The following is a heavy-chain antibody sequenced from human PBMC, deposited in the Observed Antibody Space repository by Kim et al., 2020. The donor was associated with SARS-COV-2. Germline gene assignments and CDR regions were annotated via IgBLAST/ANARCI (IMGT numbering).Heavy chain of an antibody. CDR1: GGSISSSSYY. Sequence: SETLSLTCTVSGGSISSSSYYWGWIRQPPGKGLEWIGSIYYSGSTYYNPSLKSRVTISVDTSKNQFSLKLSSVTAADTAVYYCASLITIFGVVKFDPWGQGTLVTVSS. D-gene: IGHD3-3*01. CDR2: IYYSGST. J-gene: IGHJ5*02. V-gene: IGHV4-39*01. CDR3: ASLITIFGVVKFDP.